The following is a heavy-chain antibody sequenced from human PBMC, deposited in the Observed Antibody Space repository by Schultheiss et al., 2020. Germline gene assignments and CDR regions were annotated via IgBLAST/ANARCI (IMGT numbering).Heavy chain of an antibody. CDR2: IWYDGSNK. D-gene: IGHD6-19*01. V-gene: IGHV3-33*06. CDR3: AKQNYPIPTHPGIAVAGGAVDY. Sequence: GGSLRLSCAASGFTFSSYAMSWVRQAPGKGLEWVAVIWYDGSNKYYADSVKGRFTISRDNSKNTLYLQMNSLRAEDTAVYYCAKQNYPIPTHPGIAVAGGAVDYWGQGTLVTVSS. J-gene: IGHJ4*02. CDR1: GFTFSSYA.